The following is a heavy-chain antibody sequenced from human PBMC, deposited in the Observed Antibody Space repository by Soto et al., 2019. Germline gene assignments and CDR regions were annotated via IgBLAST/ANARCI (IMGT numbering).Heavy chain of an antibody. CDR2: IYHSGST. Sequence: SETLALTCAVSGGSISSCNGCGWVRQHPGKGLEWIGEIYHSGSTNYNPSLKSRVTISVDKSENQFSLKLSSVTAADTAVYYCARADPSMVRGVTTTGFDYWGQGTLVTVSS. V-gene: IGHV4-4*02. D-gene: IGHD3-10*01. J-gene: IGHJ4*02. CDR3: ARADPSMVRGVTTTGFDY. CDR1: GGSISSCNG.